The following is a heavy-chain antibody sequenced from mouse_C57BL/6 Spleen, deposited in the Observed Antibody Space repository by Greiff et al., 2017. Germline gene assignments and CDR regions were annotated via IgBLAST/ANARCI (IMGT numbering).Heavy chain of an antibody. D-gene: IGHD4-1*01. CDR2: IYPRDGST. CDR1: GYTFTDHT. J-gene: IGHJ2*01. CDR3: ARWNWDGYFDY. Sequence: VHLVESDAELVKPGASVKISCKVSGYTFTDHTIHWIKQRPEQGLEWIGYIYPRDGSTKYNEKFKGKATLTADKSSSTAYMQLNSLTSEDSAVYFCARWNWDGYFDYWGQGTTLTVSS. V-gene: IGHV1-78*01.